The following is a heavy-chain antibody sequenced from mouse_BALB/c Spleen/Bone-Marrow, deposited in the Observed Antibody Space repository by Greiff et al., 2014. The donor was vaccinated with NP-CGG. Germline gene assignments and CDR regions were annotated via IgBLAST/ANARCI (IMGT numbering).Heavy chain of an antibody. J-gene: IGHJ3*01. CDR2: IDPANGNT. V-gene: IGHV14-3*02. D-gene: IGHD1-1*01. Sequence: EVQLQQSGAELVKPGASVKLSCTASGFNIKDTYMHWVKQRPEQGLEWIGRIDPANGNTKYDLKFQGKATITADTSSNTAYLQLSSLTSEDTAVYYCARSGYGSSLFAYWGQGTLVTVSA. CDR1: GFNIKDTY. CDR3: ARSGYGSSLFAY.